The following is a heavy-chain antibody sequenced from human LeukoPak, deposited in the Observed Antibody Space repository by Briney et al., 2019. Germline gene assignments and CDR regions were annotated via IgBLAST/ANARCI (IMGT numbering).Heavy chain of an antibody. D-gene: IGHD4-17*01. J-gene: IGHJ4*02. CDR2: ISDSGSTK. CDR3: ARADDYGDLAGY. CDR1: GFTFSSYE. Sequence: PGGSLRLSCAASGFTFSSYEMNWVRQAPGKGLEWVSYISDSGSTKSYADSVKGRFTISRDNAKNSLYLQMNSLRAEDTAVYYCARADDYGDLAGYWGQGTLVTVSS. V-gene: IGHV3-48*03.